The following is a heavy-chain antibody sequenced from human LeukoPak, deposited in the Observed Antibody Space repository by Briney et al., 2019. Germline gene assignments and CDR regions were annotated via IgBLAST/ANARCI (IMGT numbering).Heavy chain of an antibody. D-gene: IGHD6-25*01. J-gene: IGHJ6*03. Sequence: GGSLRLSCAVSGITLSNYGMSWVRQAPGKGPEWVSTISIDGGRTYYADSVKGRFTVSRDTSKNTLYLRMNSLRAEDTAVYYCARKGIGSSRYQNMDVWGKGTTVTVSS. CDR3: ARKGIGSSRYQNMDV. CDR2: ISIDGGRT. V-gene: IGHV3-23*01. CDR1: GITLSNYG.